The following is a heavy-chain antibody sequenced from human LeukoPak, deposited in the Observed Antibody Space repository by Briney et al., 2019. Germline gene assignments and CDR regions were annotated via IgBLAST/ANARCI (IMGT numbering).Heavy chain of an antibody. D-gene: IGHD4-17*01. J-gene: IGHJ3*02. CDR3: TTDLLGLRAGDAFDI. CDR1: GFTFTDAW. Sequence: PGGSLRLSCAASGFTFTDAWMSWVRQAPGKGLEWIGRIKSKTDGGTTDYAAPVKGRFTISRDDSKNTLYLQMNSLKTEDTAVYYCTTDLLGLRAGDAFDIWGQGTMVTVSS. V-gene: IGHV3-15*01. CDR2: IKSKTDGGTT.